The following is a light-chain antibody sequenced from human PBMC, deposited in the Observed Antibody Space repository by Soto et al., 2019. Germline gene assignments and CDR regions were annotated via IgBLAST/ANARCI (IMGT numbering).Light chain of an antibody. Sequence: EIVLTQSPGTLSLSPGERATLSCRASQTISSTFLAWYRQRPGQAPRLLIYGASSRATGIPDRFSGSGSGKDFTPTISRLEPEDVAVYYCQQFGLSPTFGGGTKVEIK. CDR2: GAS. CDR3: QQFGLSPT. V-gene: IGKV3-20*01. CDR1: QTISSTF. J-gene: IGKJ4*01.